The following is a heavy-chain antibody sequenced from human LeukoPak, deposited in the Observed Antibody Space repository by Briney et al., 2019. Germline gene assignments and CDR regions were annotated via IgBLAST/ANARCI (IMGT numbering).Heavy chain of an antibody. CDR1: GYTFTGYY. V-gene: IGHV1-2*02. CDR2: INPNSGGT. Sequence: ASVKVSCKASGYTFTGYYMHWVRQAPGQGLEWMGWINPNSGGTNYAQKFQGRVTMTTDTSTSTAYMELRSLRSDDTAVYYCARGRRPDYYYYYMDVWGKGTTVTISS. J-gene: IGHJ6*03. CDR3: ARGRRPDYYYYYMDV.